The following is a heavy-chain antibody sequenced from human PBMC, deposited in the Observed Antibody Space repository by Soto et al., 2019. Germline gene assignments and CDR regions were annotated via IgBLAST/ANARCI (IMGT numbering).Heavy chain of an antibody. Sequence: PSETLSLTCAVSGGSISTNNWWSWVRQPPGKGLEWIGEVYHSGTTNYNPSFKSRVTISVDKSKNQFSLNLNSVTAADTAVYYCARGVGSGSWGLYFDYWGQGTLVTVSS. CDR3: ARGVGSGSWGLYFDY. J-gene: IGHJ4*02. D-gene: IGHD3-10*01. CDR1: GGSISTNNW. V-gene: IGHV4-4*02. CDR2: VYHSGTT.